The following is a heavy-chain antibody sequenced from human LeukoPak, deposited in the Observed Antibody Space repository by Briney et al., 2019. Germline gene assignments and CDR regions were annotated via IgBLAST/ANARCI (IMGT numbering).Heavy chain of an antibody. Sequence: ASVKVSCKASGYTFTGYYMHWVRQAPGQGLEWMGWINPNSGGTNYAQKFQGRITMTRDTSISTAYMELSSLRSDDTAVYYCARGGIYCSSTSCYQNWFDPWGQGTLVTVSS. CDR2: INPNSGGT. CDR1: GYTFTGYY. CDR3: ARGGIYCSSTSCYQNWFDP. D-gene: IGHD2-2*01. V-gene: IGHV1-2*02. J-gene: IGHJ5*02.